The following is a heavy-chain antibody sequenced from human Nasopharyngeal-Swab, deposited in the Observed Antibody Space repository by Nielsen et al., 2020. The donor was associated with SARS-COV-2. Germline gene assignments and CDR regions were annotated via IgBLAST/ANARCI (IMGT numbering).Heavy chain of an antibody. CDR3: ARSSIAAREYYYGMDV. Sequence: GESLKISCAASGFTFSSYWMSWVRQAPGKGLEWVANIKQDGSEKYYVDSVKGRFTISRDNAKNSLYLQMNSLRAEDTAVYYCARSSIAAREYYYGMDVWGQGTTVTVSS. J-gene: IGHJ6*02. V-gene: IGHV3-7*03. CDR1: GFTFSSYW. D-gene: IGHD6-6*01. CDR2: IKQDGSEK.